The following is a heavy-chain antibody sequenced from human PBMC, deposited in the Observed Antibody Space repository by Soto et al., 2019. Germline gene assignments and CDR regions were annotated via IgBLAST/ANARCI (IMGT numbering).Heavy chain of an antibody. D-gene: IGHD3-22*01. CDR1: GGSISSGDYD. CDR2: IYYSGST. CDR3: ARWLNVQSDYRYYDITYGMDV. Sequence: SETLSLTCTVSGGSISSGDYDWSWIRQPPGKGLEWIGYIYYSGSTYYNPSLKSRVTISVDTSKNQFSLKLSSVTAADTAVYYCARWLNVQSDYRYYDITYGMDVWGQGTTVTVSS. V-gene: IGHV4-30-4*01. J-gene: IGHJ6*02.